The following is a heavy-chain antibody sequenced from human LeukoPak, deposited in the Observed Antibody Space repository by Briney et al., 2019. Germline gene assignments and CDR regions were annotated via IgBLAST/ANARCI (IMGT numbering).Heavy chain of an antibody. V-gene: IGHV4-59*12. Sequence: PSETLSLTCTVSGGSISSYYWSWIRQPPGKGLEWIGYIYYSGSTNYNPSLKSRVTMSVDTSKNQFSLSLNSVAAADTAVYYCARYYGSRILGYYMDVWGKGTTVTVSS. D-gene: IGHD3-10*01. CDR2: IYYSGST. CDR3: ARYYGSRILGYYMDV. J-gene: IGHJ6*03. CDR1: GGSISSYY.